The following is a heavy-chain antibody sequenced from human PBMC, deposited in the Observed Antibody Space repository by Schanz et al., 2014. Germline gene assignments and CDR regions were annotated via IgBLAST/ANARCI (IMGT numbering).Heavy chain of an antibody. V-gene: IGHV3-23*05. CDR1: TFTFDHYA. CDR2: VSSRSDEI. Sequence: EVQLLESGGGLVQPGGSLRLSCAASTFTFDHYAMTWVRQAPGKGLEWVAAVSSRSDEIKYADSVRGRFTISRDNAKNSLYLQMNSLRAEDTAVYYCARSRSGFYFDYWGQGTRVTVSS. J-gene: IGHJ4*02. CDR3: ARSRSGFYFDY. D-gene: IGHD1-26*01.